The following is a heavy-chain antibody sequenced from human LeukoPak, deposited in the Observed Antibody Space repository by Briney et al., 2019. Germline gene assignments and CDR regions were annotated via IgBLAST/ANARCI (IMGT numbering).Heavy chain of an antibody. Sequence: SETLSLTCTVSGGSISSSSYYWSWIRQPPGKGLEWIGYIYYSGSTNYNPSLKSRVTISVDTSKNQFSLKLSSVTAADTAVYYCARWGSGIVDYWGQGTLVTVSS. CDR3: ARWGSGIVDY. J-gene: IGHJ4*02. D-gene: IGHD3-10*01. CDR1: GGSISSSSYY. V-gene: IGHV4-61*01. CDR2: IYYSGST.